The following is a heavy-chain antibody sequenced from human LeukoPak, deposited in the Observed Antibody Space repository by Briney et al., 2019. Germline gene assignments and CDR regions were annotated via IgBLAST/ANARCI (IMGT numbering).Heavy chain of an antibody. Sequence: WASVKVSCKFSGYTLTELSMHWVRQAPGKGLEWMGGFDPEDGERIYEQKFQGRVIMTEHTSTATAYMEMRSLKSEHTAVYYCATNLATVVTTAYYWGQGTVVIVSA. CDR1: GYTLTELS. V-gene: IGHV1-24*01. J-gene: IGHJ4*02. CDR2: FDPEDGER. CDR3: ATNLATVVTTAYY. D-gene: IGHD4-23*01.